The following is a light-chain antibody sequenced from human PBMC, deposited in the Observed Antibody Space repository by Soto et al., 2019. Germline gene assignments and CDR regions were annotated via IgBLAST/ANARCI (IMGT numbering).Light chain of an antibody. V-gene: IGKV1-33*01. J-gene: IGKJ4*01. Sequence: DIQMTQSPSSLSASVGDRVTITCQASQDISNYLNWYQQKPGKAPKLLIYDASNLETGVPSRFSGGGSGTEFTFTISSRQPEDIVTYYCQQYDNLPLTFGGGTKVEI. CDR3: QQYDNLPLT. CDR2: DAS. CDR1: QDISNY.